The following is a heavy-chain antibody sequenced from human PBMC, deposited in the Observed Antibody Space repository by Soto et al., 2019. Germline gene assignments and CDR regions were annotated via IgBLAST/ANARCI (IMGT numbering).Heavy chain of an antibody. CDR3: ARYPYYDCWSGSPSYGMDV. CDR2: INHSGST. V-gene: IGHV4-34*01. J-gene: IGHJ6*02. CDR1: GGAFIGYY. D-gene: IGHD3-3*01. Sequence: SETLCLTCAVYGGAFIGYYCSWSRHLPFKWLEWIGEINHSGSTNYNPSLKSRVTISVDTSKNQFSLKLSSVTAADTAVYYCARYPYYDCWSGSPSYGMDVWGQGTTVTVSS.